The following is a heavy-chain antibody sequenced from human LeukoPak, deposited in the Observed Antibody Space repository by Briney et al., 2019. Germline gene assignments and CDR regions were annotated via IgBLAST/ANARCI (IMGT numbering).Heavy chain of an antibody. D-gene: IGHD6-13*01. CDR1: GGAINSYY. V-gene: IGHV4-59*08. J-gene: IGHJ4*02. Sequence: PSETLSLTCSVSGGAINSYYWSWIRQPPGEGLEWVGYVYYTGSTDYNPSLKSRVTISVDTSKNQISLKVSSVSAADTAVYFCTRLGQYSSSWYPDYWGQGTLVTVSS. CDR2: VYYTGST. CDR3: TRLGQYSSSWYPDY.